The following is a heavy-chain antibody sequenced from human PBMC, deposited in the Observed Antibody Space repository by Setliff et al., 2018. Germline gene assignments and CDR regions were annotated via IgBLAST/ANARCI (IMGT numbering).Heavy chain of an antibody. Sequence: GASVKVSCKASGYTFTSYDINWVRQATGQGLEWMGWMNPNSGNTGYAQKFQGRVTITRNTSISTAYMELSSLRSEDTAVYYCARLYYDYVWGSYRLYYYYGMDVWGQGTTVTVSS. CDR3: ARLYYDYVWGSYRLYYYYGMDV. CDR2: MNPNSGNT. CDR1: GYTFTSYD. J-gene: IGHJ6*02. V-gene: IGHV1-8*03. D-gene: IGHD3-16*02.